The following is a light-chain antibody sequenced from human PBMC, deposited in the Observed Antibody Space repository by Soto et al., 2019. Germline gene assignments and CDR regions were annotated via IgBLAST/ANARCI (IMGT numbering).Light chain of an antibody. CDR3: QQSHSTPRT. J-gene: IGKJ1*01. CDR2: AAS. V-gene: IGKV1-39*01. CDR1: QNIDTY. Sequence: DIQMTQFPSFLSASVGDRVIITCRATQNIDTYLNWYQQKPGKAPKLLIYAASTLQSGVPSRFSGSGSGTDFTLYISSLQPEDSATYYCQQSHSTPRTFGQGTKVEIK.